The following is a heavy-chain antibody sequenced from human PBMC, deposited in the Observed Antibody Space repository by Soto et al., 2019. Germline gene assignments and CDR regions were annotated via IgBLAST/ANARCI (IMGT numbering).Heavy chain of an antibody. CDR3: GRVGVGAYYFDD. V-gene: IGHV3-74*01. CDR2: INSDGTKT. CDR1: GFSFNSYW. D-gene: IGHD1-26*01. J-gene: IGHJ4*02. Sequence: EVQLVESGGGLVQPGGSLRLSCAASGFSFNSYWMHWVRHVPGTGLVWVSRINSDGTKTSYADSVNGRFTIARDNAKDTVYLEINRLRPEDTAIFYCGRVGVGAYYFDDWGQGTLVTVSS.